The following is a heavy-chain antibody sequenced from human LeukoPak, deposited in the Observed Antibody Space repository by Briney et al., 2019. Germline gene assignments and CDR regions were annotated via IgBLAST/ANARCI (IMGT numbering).Heavy chain of an antibody. CDR3: ARGLAPYCSSTSCYNVWFDP. Sequence: ASVKVSCKASGGTFSSYAISWVRQAPGQGLEWMGGIIPTFGTANYAQKFQGRVTITTDESTSTAYMELSSLRSEDTAVYYCARGLAPYCSSTSCYNVWFDPWGQGTLVTVSS. V-gene: IGHV1-69*05. CDR1: GGTFSSYA. D-gene: IGHD2-2*02. J-gene: IGHJ5*02. CDR2: IIPTFGTA.